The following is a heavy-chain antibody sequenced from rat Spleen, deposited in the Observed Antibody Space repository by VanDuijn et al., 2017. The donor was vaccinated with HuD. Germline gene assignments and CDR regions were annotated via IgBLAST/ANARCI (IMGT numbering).Heavy chain of an antibody. CDR2: IWTGGNT. CDR1: GFSLTRYH. J-gene: IGHJ2*01. D-gene: IGHD1-6*01. CDR3: ARDAGILRD. V-gene: IGHV2-43*01. Sequence: QVQLKESGPGLVQPSQTLSLTCTVSGFSLTRYHVSWVRQPPGKGLEWMGLIWTGGNTAYNSLLKSRLTISRDISKSQVFLKMNSMQSEDTATYYGARDAGILRDWGQGVMVTVSS.